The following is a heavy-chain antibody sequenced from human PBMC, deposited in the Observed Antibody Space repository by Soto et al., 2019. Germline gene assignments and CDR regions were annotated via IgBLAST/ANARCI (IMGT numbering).Heavy chain of an antibody. CDR2: ISGSGGST. J-gene: IGHJ4*02. D-gene: IGHD2-2*01. CDR3: ASVCSSTSCYEDYFDPPADY. CDR1: GFTFSSYA. Sequence: PGGSLRLSCAASGFTFSSYAMSWVRQAPGKGLEWVSAISGSGGSTYYADSVKGRFTISRDNSKNTLYLQMNSLRAEDTAVYYCASVCSSTSCYEDYFDPPADYWGQGTLVTVSS. V-gene: IGHV3-23*01.